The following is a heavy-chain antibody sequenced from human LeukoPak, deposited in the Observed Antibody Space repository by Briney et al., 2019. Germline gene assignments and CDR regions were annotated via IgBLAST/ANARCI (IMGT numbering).Heavy chain of an antibody. V-gene: IGHV3-23*01. CDR1: GFTFSSYA. D-gene: IGHD1-26*01. CDR2: IGTSAGST. J-gene: IGHJ3*02. CDR3: AKKVGGIYAFDI. Sequence: GESLRLSCAASGFTFSSYAMNWVRQAPGKGLERVSGIGTSAGSTSYADSVKGRFTISRDNSRNTLYLQMNSLRVEDTAVYYCAKKVGGIYAFDIWGQGTMVTVSS.